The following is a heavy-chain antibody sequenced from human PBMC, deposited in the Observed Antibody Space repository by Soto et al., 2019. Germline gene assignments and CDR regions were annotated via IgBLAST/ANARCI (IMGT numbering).Heavy chain of an antibody. D-gene: IGHD4-17*01. V-gene: IGHV3-23*01. CDR3: AKDSGEVYGDYLGDTYAVDAFDI. J-gene: IGHJ3*02. Sequence: GGSLRLSCAASGFTFSSYAMSWVRQAPGKGLEWVSAISGSGGSTYYADSVKGRFTISRDNSKNTLYLQMNSLRAEDTAVYYCAKDSGEVYGDYLGDTYAVDAFDIWGQGTMVTVSS. CDR1: GFTFSSYA. CDR2: ISGSGGST.